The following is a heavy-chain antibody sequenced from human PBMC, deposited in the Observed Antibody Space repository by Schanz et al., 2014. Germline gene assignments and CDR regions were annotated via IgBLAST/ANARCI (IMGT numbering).Heavy chain of an antibody. CDR3: AKGRTSMVYDMDV. V-gene: IGHV3-11*05. CDR2: ITTSTSYT. J-gene: IGHJ6*02. D-gene: IGHD5-18*01. Sequence: QVQLVESGGGLVKPGGSLRLSCAASGFTFSDHFMSWIRQAPGKGLEWISYITTSTSYTNYADSVKGRFTISRDNAKKSLFLQMSSLRAEDTAVYYCAKGRTSMVYDMDVWGQGTTVTVSS. CDR1: GFTFSDHF.